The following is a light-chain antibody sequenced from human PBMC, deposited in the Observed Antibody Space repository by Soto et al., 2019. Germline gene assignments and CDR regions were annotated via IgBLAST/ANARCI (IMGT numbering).Light chain of an antibody. Sequence: ENVLTQSPGTLSFSQGERATLSCRASQSVSSNLAWYQQKPGQAPRLLIYDASNRATGIPARFSGSGSGTHFTLTIDRLGPEDFAVYFCQQYTQSLWTFGQGTKVDIK. J-gene: IGKJ1*01. V-gene: IGKV3-20*01. CDR1: QSVSSN. CDR3: QQYTQSLWT. CDR2: DAS.